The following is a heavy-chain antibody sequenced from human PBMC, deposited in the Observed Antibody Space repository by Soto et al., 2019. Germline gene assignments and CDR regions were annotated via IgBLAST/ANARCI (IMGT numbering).Heavy chain of an antibody. D-gene: IGHD3-10*01. Sequence: QVQLQESGPGLVKPSETLSLTCTVSGGSISSYYWSWIRQPPGKGLEWIGYIYYSGSTNYNPSLRTRVTISVDTSKNQFSLKLSSVTAADTAVYYCASLLYGLASWFDPWGQGTLVTVSS. CDR1: GGSISSYY. CDR2: IYYSGST. V-gene: IGHV4-59*08. CDR3: ASLLYGLASWFDP. J-gene: IGHJ5*02.